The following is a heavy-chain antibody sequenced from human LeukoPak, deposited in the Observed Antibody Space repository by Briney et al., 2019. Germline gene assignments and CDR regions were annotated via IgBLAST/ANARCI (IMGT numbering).Heavy chain of an antibody. J-gene: IGHJ6*02. D-gene: IGHD3-3*01. Sequence: GGSLRLSCAASGFTFSSYAMHWVRQAPGEGLEWVAVISYDGSNKYYADSVKGRFTISRDNSKNTLYLQMNSLRAEDTAVYYCARADFWSGYLRIYYYGMDVWGQGTTVTVSS. CDR3: ARADFWSGYLRIYYYGMDV. V-gene: IGHV3-30*04. CDR1: GFTFSSYA. CDR2: ISYDGSNK.